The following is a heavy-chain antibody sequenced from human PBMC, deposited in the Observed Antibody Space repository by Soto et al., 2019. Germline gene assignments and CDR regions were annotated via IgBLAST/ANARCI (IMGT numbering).Heavy chain of an antibody. CDR3: AKIQVGDDAFDI. CDR1: RFTFSSYI. J-gene: IGHJ3*02. V-gene: IGHV3-21*01. CDR2: ISSSSSYI. Sequence: PGGSLRLSCATSRFTFSSYIKIWVRLAPGKGLEWVSSISSSSSYIYYADSVKGRFTISRDNAKNSLYLQMNSLIAEDTGVYYSAKIQVGDDAFDICCRGRMVRVSS.